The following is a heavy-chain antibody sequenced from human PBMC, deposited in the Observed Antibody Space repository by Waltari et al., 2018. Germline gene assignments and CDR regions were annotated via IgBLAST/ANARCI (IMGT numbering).Heavy chain of an antibody. CDR1: GYSFTNYW. D-gene: IGHD2-15*01. J-gene: IGHJ4*02. CDR3: ARRDGGSLFDY. CDR2: IYPGDSDT. Sequence: EVQLVQSGAEVNKPGESLKIPCKGSGYSFTNYWIGWVRQMPGKVLEWMGIIYPGDSDTRYSPSFQGQVTISADRSINTAYVQWSSLKASDTAMYYCARRDGGSLFDYWGQGILVTVSS. V-gene: IGHV5-51*01.